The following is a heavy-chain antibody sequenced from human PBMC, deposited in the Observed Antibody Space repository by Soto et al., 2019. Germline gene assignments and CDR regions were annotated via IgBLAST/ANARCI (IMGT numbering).Heavy chain of an antibody. Sequence: QVQLQESGPGLVKPSETLSLTCSVSGGSISGYYWSWIRQPPGKGLEWIGYIYDTGGTKDNPSLKSRVTISIDTSKTQFSLRLSSVTAADTAVYYCAREQWLVRGVFDYWGQGTLVTVSS. CDR2: IYDTGGT. D-gene: IGHD6-19*01. J-gene: IGHJ4*02. V-gene: IGHV4-59*01. CDR1: GGSISGYY. CDR3: AREQWLVRGVFDY.